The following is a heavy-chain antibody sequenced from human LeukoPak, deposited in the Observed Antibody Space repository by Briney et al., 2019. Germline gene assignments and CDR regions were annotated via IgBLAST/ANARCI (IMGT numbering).Heavy chain of an antibody. CDR2: IIPILGIA. J-gene: IGHJ4*02. CDR3: ARLASSGYYTEYYLDY. V-gene: IGHV1-69*04. CDR1: GGTFSSYA. Sequence: ASVKVSCKASGGTFSSYAISWVRQAPGQGLEWMGRIIPILGIANYAQKFQGRVTITADKSTSTAYMELRSPTSDDTAVYYCARLASSGYYTEYYLDYWGQGTLVTVSS. D-gene: IGHD6-19*01.